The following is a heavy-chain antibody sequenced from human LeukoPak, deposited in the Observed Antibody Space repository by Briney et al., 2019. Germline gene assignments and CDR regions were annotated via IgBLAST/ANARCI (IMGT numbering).Heavy chain of an antibody. Sequence: GGSLRLSCAASGFTSSDYYMSWIRQAPGKGLEWVSYISSSGSTIYYADSVKGRFTISRDNAKNSLYLQMNSLRAEDTAVYYCASRLSSSWYEYYFDYWGQGTLVTVSS. V-gene: IGHV3-11*01. J-gene: IGHJ4*02. CDR1: GFTSSDYY. CDR3: ASRLSSSWYEYYFDY. CDR2: ISSSGSTI. D-gene: IGHD6-13*01.